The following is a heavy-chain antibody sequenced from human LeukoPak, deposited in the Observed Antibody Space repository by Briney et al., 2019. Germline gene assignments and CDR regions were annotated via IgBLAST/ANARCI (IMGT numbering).Heavy chain of an antibody. Sequence: SETLSLTCTVSGGSISSYYWSWIRHPPGKGLEWIGYIYYSGSTNYNPSLKSRVTISVDTSKNQFSLKLSSVTAADTAVYYCARDKAADGDYSNWFYPWGQGTLVTVSS. CDR2: IYYSGST. CDR1: GGSISSYY. D-gene: IGHD4-17*01. V-gene: IGHV4-59*01. J-gene: IGHJ5*02. CDR3: ARDKAADGDYSNWFYP.